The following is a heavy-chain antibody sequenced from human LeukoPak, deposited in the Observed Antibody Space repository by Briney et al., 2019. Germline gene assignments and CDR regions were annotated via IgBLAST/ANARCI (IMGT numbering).Heavy chain of an antibody. D-gene: IGHD3-9*01. CDR3: AKDPELRYFDWSPFYYFDY. Sequence: GASLRLSCAASGFTFSSYAMSWVRQAPGKGLEWVSAISGSGGSTYYADSVKGRFTISRVNSKNTLYLQMNSLRAEDTAVYYCAKDPELRYFDWSPFYYFDYWGQGTLVTVSS. V-gene: IGHV3-23*01. J-gene: IGHJ4*02. CDR1: GFTFSSYA. CDR2: ISGSGGST.